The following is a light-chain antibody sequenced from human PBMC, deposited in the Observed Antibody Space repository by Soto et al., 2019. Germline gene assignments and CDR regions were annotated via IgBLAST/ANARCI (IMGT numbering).Light chain of an antibody. Sequence: AIQLTQSPSSLSASVGDRVTITCRASQGISNTLAWYQQKPGKPPKLLMYDASTLESGVPSRFSGNGSGTDFTLTISSLQPEDFATYYCQQFNSYPYTFGQGTKLEIK. CDR3: QQFNSYPYT. J-gene: IGKJ2*01. CDR1: QGISNT. V-gene: IGKV1-13*02. CDR2: DAS.